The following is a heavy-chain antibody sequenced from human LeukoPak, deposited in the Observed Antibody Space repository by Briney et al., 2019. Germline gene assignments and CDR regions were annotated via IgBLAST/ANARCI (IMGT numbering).Heavy chain of an antibody. Sequence: GASVKVSCKASGYTFTSYAMHWVRQAPGQRLEWMGWINAGNGNTKYSQKFQGRVTITRDTSASTAYMELSSLRSEDTAVYYCAGGSGSSWYHGGYFDYWGQRTLVTVSS. CDR2: INAGNGNT. D-gene: IGHD6-13*01. J-gene: IGHJ4*02. CDR3: AGGSGSSWYHGGYFDY. V-gene: IGHV1-3*01. CDR1: GYTFTSYA.